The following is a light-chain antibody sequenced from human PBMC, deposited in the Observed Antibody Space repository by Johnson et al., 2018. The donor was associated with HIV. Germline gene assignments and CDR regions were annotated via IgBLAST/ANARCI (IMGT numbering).Light chain of an antibody. J-gene: IGLJ1*01. CDR3: GTWDSSLSAEV. Sequence: VLTQPPSVSAAPGQKVTISCSGTSSNIGNNYVSWYQQLPGTAPKLLIYENNKRPSGIPDRFSGSKSGTSATLGITGLQTGDEADYYCGTWDSSLSAEVFGTGTKVTVL. V-gene: IGLV1-51*02. CDR2: ENN. CDR1: SSNIGNNY.